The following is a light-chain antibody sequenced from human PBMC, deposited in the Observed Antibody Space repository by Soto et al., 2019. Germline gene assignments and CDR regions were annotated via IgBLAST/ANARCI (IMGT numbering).Light chain of an antibody. CDR3: QKHNSDPYT. J-gene: IGKJ2*01. Sequence: DIQMTQSPSTLSESVGDRVTITCRASQSISNWLAWYQQKPGKAPKLLIYDASSLESGVPSRFSGSGSGTEFTLTISSLQPHDFATYYCQKHNSDPYTFGQGTKLEIK. CDR2: DAS. CDR1: QSISNW. V-gene: IGKV1-5*01.